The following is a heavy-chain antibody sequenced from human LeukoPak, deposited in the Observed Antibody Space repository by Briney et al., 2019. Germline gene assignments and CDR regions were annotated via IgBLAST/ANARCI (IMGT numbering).Heavy chain of an antibody. CDR1: GFTFSSYA. J-gene: IGHJ6*02. V-gene: IGHV3-30*04. CDR2: ISYDGSNK. Sequence: GRSLRLSCAASGFTFSSYAMHWGRQAPGKGLGWVAVISYDGSNKYYADSVKGRFTISRDNSKNTLYLQMNSLRAEDTAVYYCARGRMATIDYYYGMDVWGQGTTVTVSS. D-gene: IGHD5-24*01. CDR3: ARGRMATIDYYYGMDV.